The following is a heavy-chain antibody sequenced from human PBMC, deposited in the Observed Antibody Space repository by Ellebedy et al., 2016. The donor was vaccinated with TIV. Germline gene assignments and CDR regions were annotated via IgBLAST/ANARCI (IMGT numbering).Heavy chain of an antibody. D-gene: IGHD5-12*01. J-gene: IGHJ4*02. Sequence: ASVKVSCXASGYTFTSHYMHWVRQAPGQGLEWMGIINPSGGSTSYAQKFQGRVTMTRDTSTSTVYMELSSLRSEDTAVYYCARDYSGYEGVWGQGTLVTVSS. CDR1: GYTFTSHY. V-gene: IGHV1-46*01. CDR3: ARDYSGYEGV. CDR2: INPSGGST.